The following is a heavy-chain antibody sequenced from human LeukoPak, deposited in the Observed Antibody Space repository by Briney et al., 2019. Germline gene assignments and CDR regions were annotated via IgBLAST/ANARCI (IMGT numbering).Heavy chain of an antibody. CDR1: GFTFDSYI. CDR2: IGGGGST. D-gene: IGHD3-16*02. Sequence: GSLRLSCAASGFTFDSYIMSWVRQAPGKGLEWVASIGGGGSTYHADSLKGRFTISRDNANNSLYLQMNSLRADDTAVYYCARGGGYRDTYIGYWGQGTLVTVSS. V-gene: IGHV3-21*01. J-gene: IGHJ4*02. CDR3: ARGGGYRDTYIGY.